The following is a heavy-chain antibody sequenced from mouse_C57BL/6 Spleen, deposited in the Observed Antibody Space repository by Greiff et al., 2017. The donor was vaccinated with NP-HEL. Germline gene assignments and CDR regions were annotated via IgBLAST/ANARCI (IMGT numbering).Heavy chain of an antibody. Sequence: QVQLQQSGPELVKPGASVKISCKASGYAFSSSWMNWVKQRPGKGLEWIGRIYPGDGDTNYNGKFKGKATLTADKSSSTAYMQLGSLPSEDSAVYFCATTARGLDYWGQGTTLTVSS. D-gene: IGHD1-2*01. V-gene: IGHV1-82*01. CDR2: IYPGDGDT. CDR1: GYAFSSSW. J-gene: IGHJ2*01. CDR3: ATTARGLDY.